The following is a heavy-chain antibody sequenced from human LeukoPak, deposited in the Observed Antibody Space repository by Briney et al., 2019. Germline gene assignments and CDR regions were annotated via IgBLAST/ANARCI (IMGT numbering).Heavy chain of an antibody. CDR3: ARTAARRFDY. CDR2: INPTGGNT. J-gene: IGHJ4*02. CDR1: GYTFPSYL. D-gene: IGHD6-6*01. Sequence: ASVKVSCKASGYTFPSYLMHWVRQAPGQGLEWMGIINPTGGNTTYAQKFQGRVTMTRDTSTSTVYMELSSLRSDDTAVYYCARTAARRFDYWGQGTLVTVSS. V-gene: IGHV1-46*01.